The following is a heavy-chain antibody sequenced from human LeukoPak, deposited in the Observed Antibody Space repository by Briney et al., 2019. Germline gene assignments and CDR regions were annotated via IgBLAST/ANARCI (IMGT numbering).Heavy chain of an antibody. J-gene: IGHJ3*02. CDR1: GGSFSGYY. Sequence: TPSETLSLTCALYGGSFSGYYWSWIRQPPGKGLEWIGEINHSGSTNYNPSLKSRVTISVDTSKNQFSLKLSSVTAADTAVYYCARDQPITMIVVVHAFDIWGQGTMVTVSS. CDR3: ARDQPITMIVVVHAFDI. CDR2: INHSGST. D-gene: IGHD3-22*01. V-gene: IGHV4-34*01.